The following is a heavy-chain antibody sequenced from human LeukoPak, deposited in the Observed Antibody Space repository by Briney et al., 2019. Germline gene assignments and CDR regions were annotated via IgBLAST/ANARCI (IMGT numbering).Heavy chain of an antibody. J-gene: IGHJ6*03. CDR1: GYTFAGYY. D-gene: IGHD2-2*01. CDR3: ARVPAANPYYYYMDV. V-gene: IGHV1-2*02. Sequence: GASVKVSCKASGYTFAGYYMHWVRQAPGLGLEWMGWINPNSGGTNYVKKFQGRVTMTRDTSISTAYMELSRLRSDDTAVYYCARVPAANPYYYYMDVWGKGTTVTVSS. CDR2: INPNSGGT.